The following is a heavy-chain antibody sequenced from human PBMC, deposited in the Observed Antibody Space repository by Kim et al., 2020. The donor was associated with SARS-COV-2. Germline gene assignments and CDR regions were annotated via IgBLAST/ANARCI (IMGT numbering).Heavy chain of an antibody. Sequence: GGSLRLSCAASGFTLSSHWMHWVRQVPEKGLLWVSRINSETTTIEYAASVRGRFTISRDNAQNTLYLQMNGLRAEDTAVYFCARGSGYYGFDYWCQGILVTVSS. V-gene: IGHV3-74*01. CDR1: GFTLSSHW. J-gene: IGHJ4*02. CDR3: ARGSGYYGFDY. D-gene: IGHD3-22*01. CDR2: INSETTTI.